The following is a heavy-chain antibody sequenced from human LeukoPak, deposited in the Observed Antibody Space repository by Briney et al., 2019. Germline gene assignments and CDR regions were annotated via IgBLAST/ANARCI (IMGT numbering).Heavy chain of an antibody. J-gene: IGHJ5*02. CDR3: ARVDITMVRGVMEDWFDP. CDR2: IYHSGST. V-gene: IGHV4-4*02. D-gene: IGHD3-10*01. CDR1: GGSISSSNW. Sequence: SGTLSLTCAVSGGSISSSNWWSWVRQPPGKGLEWIGEIYHSGSTNYNPSLKSRVTISVDKSKNQFSLKLSSVTAADTAVYYCARVDITMVRGVMEDWFDPWGQGTLVTVSS.